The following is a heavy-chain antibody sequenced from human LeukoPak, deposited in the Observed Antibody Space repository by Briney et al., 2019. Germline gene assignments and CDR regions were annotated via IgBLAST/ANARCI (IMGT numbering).Heavy chain of an antibody. CDR2: IYYSGGT. Sequence: SGTLSLTCAVSVGSITNSYWWTWFRQSPGKGREWVGEIYYSGGTNYNPSLKRRVTMSVEKSKNQFSLKLSSVTAPDTPFYFCARARRRDFPFDSWGKGTLVTVSS. CDR1: VGSITNSYW. D-gene: IGHD3-3*01. J-gene: IGHJ4*02. CDR3: ARARRRDFPFDS. V-gene: IGHV4-4*02.